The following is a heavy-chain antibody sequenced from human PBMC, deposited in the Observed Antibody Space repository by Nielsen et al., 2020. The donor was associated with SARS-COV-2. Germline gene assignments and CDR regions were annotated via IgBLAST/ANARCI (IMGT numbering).Heavy chain of an antibody. CDR2: ISSSSSTI. CDR1: GFTFSSYS. D-gene: IGHD3-9*01. CDR3: ASLTDMDV. Sequence: GESLKISCAASGFTFSSYSMNWVRQAPGKGLEWVSYISSSSSTIYYADSVKGRFTISRDNAKNTLYLQMNSLRAEDTAVYYCASLTDMDVWGKGTTVTVSS. J-gene: IGHJ6*03. V-gene: IGHV3-48*04.